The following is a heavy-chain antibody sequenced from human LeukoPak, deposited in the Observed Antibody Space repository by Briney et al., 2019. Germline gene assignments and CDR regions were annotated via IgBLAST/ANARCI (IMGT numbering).Heavy chain of an antibody. D-gene: IGHD1-1*01. V-gene: IGHV3-74*01. Sequence: GGSLRLSCAASGFTFSTYLMHWVRQAPGKGLVWVSRIHGDGISTTYADSVKGRFTISRDNAKDTLYLQMNSLRAEDTAMYFCASGELDSLYYFDYWGQGTLVTVSS. CDR2: IHGDGIST. CDR1: GFTFSTYL. CDR3: ASGELDSLYYFDY. J-gene: IGHJ4*02.